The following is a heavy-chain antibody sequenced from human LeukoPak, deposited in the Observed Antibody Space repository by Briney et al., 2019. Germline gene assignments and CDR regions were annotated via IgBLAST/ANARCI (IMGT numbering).Heavy chain of an antibody. CDR1: GFTFSSYA. CDR3: AKERDTAMSLPGGFDP. J-gene: IGHJ5*02. D-gene: IGHD5-18*01. Sequence: GGSLRLSCAASGFTFSSYAMSWVRQAPGKGLEWVSAISGSGGSTYYADSVKGRFTISRDNSKNTPYLQMNSLRAEDTAVYYCAKERDTAMSLPGGFDPWGQGTLVTVSS. CDR2: ISGSGGST. V-gene: IGHV3-23*01.